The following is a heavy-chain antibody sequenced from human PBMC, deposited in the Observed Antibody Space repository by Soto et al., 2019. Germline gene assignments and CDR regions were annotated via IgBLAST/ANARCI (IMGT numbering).Heavy chain of an antibody. CDR1: GSTFSNHI. V-gene: IGHV1-69*08. CDR3: ARDSPIGSTFSGHDDIYS. Sequence: QVQLVQSGAEVKKPGSSVKVSCKASGSTFSNHIITWVRQAPGQGLEWMGRIIPILDITNYAQKFQGRVTITADKSTTTAYMEVSSLSSDDTAVYYCARDSPIGSTFSGHDDIYSWGQGTLVTVSS. D-gene: IGHD5-12*01. J-gene: IGHJ4*02. CDR2: IIPILDIT.